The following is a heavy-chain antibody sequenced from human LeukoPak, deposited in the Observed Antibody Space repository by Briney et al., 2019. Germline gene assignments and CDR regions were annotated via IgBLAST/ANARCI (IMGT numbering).Heavy chain of an antibody. D-gene: IGHD2-15*01. J-gene: IGHJ6*02. CDR3: ARGVGYCSRGSCYYYYYGMDV. CDR1: GGSISSYY. Sequence: SETLSLTCTVSGGSISSYYWSWLRQPPGKGLEWIGYIYYSGSTNYNPSLKSRVTISVDTSKNQFSLKLSSVTAADTAVYYCARGVGYCSRGSCYYYYYGMDVWGQGTTVTVSS. CDR2: IYYSGST. V-gene: IGHV4-59*01.